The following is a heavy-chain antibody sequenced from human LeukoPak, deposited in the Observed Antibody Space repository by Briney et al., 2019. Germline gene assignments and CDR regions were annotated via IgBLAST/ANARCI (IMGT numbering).Heavy chain of an antibody. V-gene: IGHV5-51*01. CDR3: ASREGGYSSGVDY. Sequence: GESLQISCKGSGYSFTSYWIGWVRQLPGKGLEWMGIIYPGDSDTRYSPSFQGQVTISADKSISTAYLQWSSLKASDTAMYYCASREGGYSSGVDYWGQGTLVTVSS. CDR1: GYSFTSYW. CDR2: IYPGDSDT. D-gene: IGHD2-15*01. J-gene: IGHJ4*02.